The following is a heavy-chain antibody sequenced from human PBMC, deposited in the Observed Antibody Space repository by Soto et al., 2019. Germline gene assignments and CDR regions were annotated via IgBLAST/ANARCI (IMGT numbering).Heavy chain of an antibody. CDR3: XXXXXXGXXGDWFDP. Sequence: QVQLVQSGAEVKKPGASVKVSCKASGYTFTSYGISWVRXAPGXGLEWMGWISAYNGNTNYAQKLQGRDTMTTDTSTSTXXXXXXXXXXXXXXXXXXXXXXXXGXXGDWFDPWGQGTLVTVSS. J-gene: IGHJ5*02. CDR1: GYTFTSYG. V-gene: IGHV1-18*01. CDR2: ISAYNGNT. D-gene: IGHD3-10*01.